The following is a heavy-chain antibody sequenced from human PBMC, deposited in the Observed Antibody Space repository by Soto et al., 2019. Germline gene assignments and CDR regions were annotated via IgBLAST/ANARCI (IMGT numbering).Heavy chain of an antibody. D-gene: IGHD1-26*01. CDR3: ARLPWELAFDY. CDR2: ISYDGSNK. Sequence: QVQLVESGGGVVQPGRSLRLSCAASGFTFSSYAMHWVRQAPGKGLEWVAVISYDGSNKYYADSVKGRFTISRDNSKNRLNLQMNSLRAEDTAVYYGARLPWELAFDYWGQGALVTVSS. CDR1: GFTFSSYA. J-gene: IGHJ4*02. V-gene: IGHV3-30-3*01.